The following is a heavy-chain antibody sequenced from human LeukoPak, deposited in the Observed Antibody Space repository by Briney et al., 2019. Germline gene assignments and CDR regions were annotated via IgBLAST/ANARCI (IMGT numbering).Heavy chain of an antibody. J-gene: IGHJ6*02. CDR3: ASYTFSTVTSEAYGMDV. CDR1: GYTLTELS. D-gene: IGHD4-17*01. Sequence: ASVKVSCKVSGYTLTELSMHWVRQAPGKGLEWMGGFDPEDGETIYAQKFQGRVTMTEDTSTDTAYMELSSLRSEDTAVYYCASYTFSTVTSEAYGMDVWGQGTTVTVSS. CDR2: FDPEDGET. V-gene: IGHV1-24*01.